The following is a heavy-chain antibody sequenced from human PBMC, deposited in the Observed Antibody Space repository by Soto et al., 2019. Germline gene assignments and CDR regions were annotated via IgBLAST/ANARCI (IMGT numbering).Heavy chain of an antibody. Sequence: QVQLVESGGGVVQPGRSLRLSCAASGFTFSIYAMHWVRQAPGKGLEWVAVISYDGSNKYYADSVKGRFTISRDNSKNPVYLQMNSLRAEGSAVYYCAREYSDGWFDPWGQGTLVTVSS. CDR1: GFTFSIYA. J-gene: IGHJ5*02. V-gene: IGHV3-30-3*01. D-gene: IGHD2-21*01. CDR3: AREYSDGWFDP. CDR2: ISYDGSNK.